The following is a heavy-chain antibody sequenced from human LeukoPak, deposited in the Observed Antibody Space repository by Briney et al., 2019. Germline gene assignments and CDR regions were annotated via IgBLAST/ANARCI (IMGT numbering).Heavy chain of an antibody. Sequence: GRSLRLSCAASGFTFSSYAMHWLRQAPGKGLTWVAVISYDGSNKYYADSVKGRFTISRDNSKNTLYLQMNSLRAEDTAVYYCARDNVGSYYYGSGSYIHWGQGTLVTVSS. V-gene: IGHV3-30-3*01. CDR3: ARDNVGSYYYGSGSYIH. CDR1: GFTFSSYA. CDR2: ISYDGSNK. J-gene: IGHJ4*02. D-gene: IGHD3-10*01.